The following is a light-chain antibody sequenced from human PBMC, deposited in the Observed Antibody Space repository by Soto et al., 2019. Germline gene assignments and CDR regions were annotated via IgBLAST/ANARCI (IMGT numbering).Light chain of an antibody. J-gene: IGLJ2*01. CDR3: SSPAGSNNLGV. Sequence: QSALTQPPSASGSPGQSVTISCTGTSSDVGGYNYVSWYQQHPGKAPKLMIYEVSKRPSGVPDRFSGSKSGNTASLTVSGLQAEDEADYHCSSPAGSNNLGVFGGGTKLTVL. CDR1: SSDVGGYNY. V-gene: IGLV2-8*01. CDR2: EVS.